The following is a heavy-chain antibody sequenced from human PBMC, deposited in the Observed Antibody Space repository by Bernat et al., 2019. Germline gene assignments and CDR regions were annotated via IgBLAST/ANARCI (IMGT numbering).Heavy chain of an antibody. Sequence: EVQLVESGGGLVKPGGSLRLSCAASGFTFSNAWMSWVRQAPGKGLEWVSAISGSGGSTYYADSVKGRFTISRDNSKNTLYLQMNSLRAEDTAVYYCAKVRWEGLFDYWGQGTLVTVSS. D-gene: IGHD1-26*01. CDR1: GFTFSNAW. CDR3: AKVRWEGLFDY. V-gene: IGHV3-23*04. J-gene: IGHJ4*02. CDR2: ISGSGGST.